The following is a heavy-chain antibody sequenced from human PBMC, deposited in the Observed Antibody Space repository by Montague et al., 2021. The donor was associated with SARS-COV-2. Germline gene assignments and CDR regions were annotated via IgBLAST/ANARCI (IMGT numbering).Heavy chain of an antibody. J-gene: IGHJ2*01. CDR1: GGSITSGAYY. Sequence: TLSITCNVSGGSITSGAYYWSWIRQHPGKGLEWIGYIYYSGRTFLNPSLKSRVTISVDTSNNQFSPKVTSVTAADTAVYYCAREWGRGGDRYWYFDLWGRGTLVTVSS. CDR2: IYYSGRT. CDR3: AREWGRGGDRYWYFDL. D-gene: IGHD2-21*02. V-gene: IGHV4-31*03.